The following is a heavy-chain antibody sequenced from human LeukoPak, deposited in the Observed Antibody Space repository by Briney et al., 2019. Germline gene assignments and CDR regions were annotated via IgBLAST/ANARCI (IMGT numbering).Heavy chain of an antibody. J-gene: IGHJ4*02. Sequence: QPGGSLRLSCVGSGFTFDDYAMHWVRHAPGKGLEWVSGISWNSGSIGYADSVKGRFTISRDNAKNSLYLQMNSLRAEDTALYYCAKDIATGNRLYYFDYWGQGTLVTVSS. CDR2: ISWNSGSI. CDR1: GFTFDDYA. V-gene: IGHV3-9*01. D-gene: IGHD1-14*01. CDR3: AKDIATGNRLYYFDY.